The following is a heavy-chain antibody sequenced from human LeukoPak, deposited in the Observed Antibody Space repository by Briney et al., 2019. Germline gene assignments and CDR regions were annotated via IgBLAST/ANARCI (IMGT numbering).Heavy chain of an antibody. CDR2: IYTSGST. CDR3: AREKYYDILTGYPGYYYMDV. V-gene: IGHV4-4*07. D-gene: IGHD3-9*01. J-gene: IGHJ6*03. CDR1: GGSISSYY. Sequence: PSETLSLTCTVSGGSISSYYWSWIRQPAGKGLEWIGRIYTSGSTNYNPSHKSRVTMSVDTSKNQFSLKLSSVTAADTAVYYCAREKYYDILTGYPGYYYMDVWGKGTTVTVSS.